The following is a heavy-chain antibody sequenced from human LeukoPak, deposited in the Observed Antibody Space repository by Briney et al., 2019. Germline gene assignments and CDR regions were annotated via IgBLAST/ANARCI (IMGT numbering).Heavy chain of an antibody. CDR3: ARLSITMVRGVISWFDP. CDR1: GYTFTGYY. Sequence: ASVKVSCKASGYTFTGYYMHWVRQAPGQGLEWMGWINPSSGGTNYAQKLQGRVTMTTDTSTSTAYMELRSLRSDDTAVYYCARLSITMVRGVISWFDPWGQGTLVTVSS. J-gene: IGHJ5*02. CDR2: INPSSGGT. D-gene: IGHD3-10*01. V-gene: IGHV1-2*02.